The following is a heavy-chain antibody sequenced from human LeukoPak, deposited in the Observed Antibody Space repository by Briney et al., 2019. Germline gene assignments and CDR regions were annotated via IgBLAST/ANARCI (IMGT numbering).Heavy chain of an antibody. CDR3: ARDLFDILTGYLGDY. J-gene: IGHJ4*02. CDR2: ISSSSSYM. Sequence: GGSLRLSCAASGFTFSSYSMNWVRQAPGKGLEWVSSISSSSSYMYYADSVKGRFTISRDNAKNSLYLQMNSLRAEDTAVYYCARDLFDILTGYLGDYWGQGTLVTVSS. D-gene: IGHD3-9*01. CDR1: GFTFSSYS. V-gene: IGHV3-21*01.